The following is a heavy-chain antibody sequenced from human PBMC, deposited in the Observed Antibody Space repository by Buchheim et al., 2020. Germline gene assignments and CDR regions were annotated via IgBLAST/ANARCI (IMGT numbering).Heavy chain of an antibody. CDR2: ISSSSSTI. CDR1: GFTFSSYS. V-gene: IGHV3-48*04. J-gene: IGHJ6*02. CDR3: ARDSEDSGSYRSSYYYYGMDV. D-gene: IGHD1-26*01. Sequence: EVQLVESGGGLVQPGGSLRLSCAASGFTFSSYSMNWVRQAPGKRLEWVSYISSSSSTIYYADSVKGRFTISRDNAKNSLYLQMNSLRAEDTAVYYCARDSEDSGSYRSSYYYYGMDVWGQGTT.